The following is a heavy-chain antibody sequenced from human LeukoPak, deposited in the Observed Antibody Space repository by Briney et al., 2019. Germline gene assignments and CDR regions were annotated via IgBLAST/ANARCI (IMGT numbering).Heavy chain of an antibody. J-gene: IGHJ3*02. D-gene: IGHD3-9*01. CDR2: IDPSDSYT. V-gene: IGHV5-10-1*01. CDR3: ARHSRGYDILTGYSDAFDI. Sequence: GESLKISCKGSGCSFTSYWISWVRQMPGKGLEWMGRIDPSDSYTNYSPSFQGHVTISADKSISTAYLQWSILKASDTAMYYCARHSRGYDILTGYSDAFDIWGQGTMVTVSS. CDR1: GCSFTSYW.